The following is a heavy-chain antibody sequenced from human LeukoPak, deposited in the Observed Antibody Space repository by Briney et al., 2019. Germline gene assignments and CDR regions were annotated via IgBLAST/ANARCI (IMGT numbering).Heavy chain of an antibody. CDR3: ANRLRLGELSLFSL. Sequence: PGGSLRLSCAASRFTFSSYAMSWVRQAPGKGLEWVSAISGSGGSTYYADSVKGRFTISRDNSKNTLYLQMNSLRAEDTAVYYCANRLRLGELSLFSLWGQGTLVTVSS. CDR1: RFTFSSYA. D-gene: IGHD3-16*02. CDR2: ISGSGGST. J-gene: IGHJ4*02. V-gene: IGHV3-23*01.